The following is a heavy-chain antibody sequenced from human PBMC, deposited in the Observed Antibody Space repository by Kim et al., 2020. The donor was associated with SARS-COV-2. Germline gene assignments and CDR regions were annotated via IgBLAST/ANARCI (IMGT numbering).Heavy chain of an antibody. CDR3: ARGTREWLTYYYYYYMDV. CDR1: GGSFSGYY. J-gene: IGHJ6*03. CDR2: INHSGST. Sequence: SETLSLTCAVYGGSFSGYYWSWIRQPPGKGLEWIGEINHSGSTNYNPSLKSRVTISVDTPKNQFSLKLSSVTAADTAVYYCARGTREWLTYYYYYYMDVWGKGTTVTVSS. V-gene: IGHV4-34*01. D-gene: IGHD3-3*01.